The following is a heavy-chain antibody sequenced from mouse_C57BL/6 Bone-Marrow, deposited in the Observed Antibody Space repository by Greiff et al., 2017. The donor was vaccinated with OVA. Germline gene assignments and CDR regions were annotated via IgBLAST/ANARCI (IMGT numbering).Heavy chain of an antibody. V-gene: IGHV1-15*01. CDR3: TRDTVAY. Sequence: QVQLKEPGAELVRPGASVTLSCKASGYTFTDYEMHWVKQTPVHGLEWIGAIDPDTGGTAYNQKFKGKAILTADKSSSTAYMELRSLTSEDSAVYYCTRDTVAYWGQGTLVTVSA. CDR1: GYTFTDYE. J-gene: IGHJ3*01. D-gene: IGHD1-1*01. CDR2: IDPDTGGT.